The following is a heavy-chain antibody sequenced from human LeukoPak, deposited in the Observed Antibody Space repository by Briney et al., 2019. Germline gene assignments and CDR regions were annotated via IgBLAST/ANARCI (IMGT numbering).Heavy chain of an antibody. V-gene: IGHV3-23*01. CDR1: GFNFSSYA. J-gene: IGHJ3*02. CDR2: ISGSGDST. Sequence: GGSLRLSCSAPGFNFSSYAMSWVPQAPGEGLEGVSAISGSGDSTYYADSVKVRFTISRENSTTTLYLQLNSLRAEDTAVYYCANCPTTVTNGDAFDIWGQGTMVTVSS. CDR3: ANCPTTVTNGDAFDI. D-gene: IGHD4-17*01.